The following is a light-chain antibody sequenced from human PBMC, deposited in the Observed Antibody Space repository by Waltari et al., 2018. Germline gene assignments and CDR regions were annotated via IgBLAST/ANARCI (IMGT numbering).Light chain of an antibody. V-gene: IGKV1-39*01. CDR1: QSIANY. CDR3: QQSYTTLT. CDR2: AAS. J-gene: IGKJ4*01. Sequence: DVQMTQSPSSLSASVGDRVTITSPASQSIANYLNWYQQKPGKVPKLLIYAASSLHSGVPSRFSGSGSGTEFTLTITNLQPEDFATYYCQQSYTTLTFGGVTKVE.